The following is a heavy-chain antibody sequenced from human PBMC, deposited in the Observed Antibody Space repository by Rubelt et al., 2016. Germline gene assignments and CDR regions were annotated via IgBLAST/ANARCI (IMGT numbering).Heavy chain of an antibody. Sequence: EVQLVQSGGGLVQPGGSLRLSCAASGFTFSSYWMSWVRQAPGKGLEWVGRVKSKTDGGTTDYAAPMKGRFTISRNDSKNTLYLQMTSRKTEDTAVYYCTTATKNGVTTHGSWGQGTLVTVSS. CDR2: VKSKTDGGTT. CDR1: GFTFSSYW. CDR3: TTATKNGVTTHGS. D-gene: IGHD4-11*01. V-gene: IGHV3-15*01. J-gene: IGHJ4*02.